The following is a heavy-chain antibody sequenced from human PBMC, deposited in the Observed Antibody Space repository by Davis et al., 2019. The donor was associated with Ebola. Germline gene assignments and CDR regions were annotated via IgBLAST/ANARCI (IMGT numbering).Heavy chain of an antibody. CDR3: ARDRTYSSGWYLGAFDI. CDR1: GGTFSSYA. CDR2: IIPIFGTA. J-gene: IGHJ3*02. Sequence: AASVKVSCKASGGTFSSYAISWVRQAPGQGLEWMGGIIPIFGTANYAQKFQGRVTITRDTSASTAYMELSSLRSEDTAVYYCARDRTYSSGWYLGAFDIWGQGTMVTVSS. D-gene: IGHD6-19*01. V-gene: IGHV1-69*05.